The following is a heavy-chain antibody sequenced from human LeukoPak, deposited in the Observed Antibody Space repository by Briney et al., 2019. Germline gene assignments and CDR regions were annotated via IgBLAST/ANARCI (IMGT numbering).Heavy chain of an antibody. CDR1: GGSISSYY. V-gene: IGHV4-59*12. Sequence: SETLSLTCTVSGGSISSYYWSWIRQPPGKGLEWIGYIYYSGSTNYNPSLKSRVTISVDTSKNQFSLKLSSVTAADTAMYYCARDRSHFFGSGSERFDYWGRGTLVTVSS. D-gene: IGHD3-10*01. J-gene: IGHJ4*02. CDR3: ARDRSHFFGSGSERFDY. CDR2: IYYSGST.